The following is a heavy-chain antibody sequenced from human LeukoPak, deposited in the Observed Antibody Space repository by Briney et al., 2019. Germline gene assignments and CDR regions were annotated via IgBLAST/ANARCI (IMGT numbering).Heavy chain of an antibody. CDR1: GFTVSSNY. D-gene: IGHD3-10*01. Sequence: PGGSLRLSCAASGFTVSSNYMSWVRQAPGKGLEWVSVIYSGGSTYYADSVKGRFTISRDNSKNTLYLQMNSLRAEDTAVYYCARRFRDYYGSGSYPDYWGQGTLVTVSS. V-gene: IGHV3-53*01. CDR2: IYSGGST. J-gene: IGHJ4*02. CDR3: ARRFRDYYGSGSYPDY.